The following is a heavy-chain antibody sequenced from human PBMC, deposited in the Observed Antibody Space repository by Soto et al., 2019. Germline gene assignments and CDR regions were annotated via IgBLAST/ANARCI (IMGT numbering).Heavy chain of an antibody. D-gene: IGHD6-6*01. CDR1: GFSLSTSGMC. Sequence: GSGPTRENPTQTLTLTCTFSGFSLSTSGMCVSWIRQPPGKALEWLARIDWDDDKYYSTSLKTRLTISKDTSKNQVVLTMTNMDPVDTATYYCARILLSSDYYGMDVWGQGTTVTVSS. CDR2: IDWDDDK. CDR3: ARILLSSDYYGMDV. J-gene: IGHJ6*02. V-gene: IGHV2-70*11.